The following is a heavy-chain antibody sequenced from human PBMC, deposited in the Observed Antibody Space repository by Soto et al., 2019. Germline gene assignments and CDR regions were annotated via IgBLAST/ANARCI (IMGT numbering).Heavy chain of an antibody. CDR3: AREGTGFDY. V-gene: IGHV1-69*12. Sequence: QVQLVQSGAEVKKPGSSVKVSCQASGGTFSSYASSWVQPATGQGLEWKGGIIPNFGTANYAQKFQGRVTSTADESTSTAYMELSSRRSEDTAVYYCAREGTGFDYWGQGTLVTVSS. CDR1: GGTFSSYA. J-gene: IGHJ4*02. CDR2: IIPNFGTA.